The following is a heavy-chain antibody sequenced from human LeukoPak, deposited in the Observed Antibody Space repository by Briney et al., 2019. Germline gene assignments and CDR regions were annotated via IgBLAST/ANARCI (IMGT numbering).Heavy chain of an antibody. Sequence: SQTLSLTCTVSGGSISSGSYYWGWIRQPPGKGLEWIGSIYYSGSTYYNPSLKSRVTISVDTSKNQFSLKLSSVTAADTAVYYCAPGGGSYPFDYWGQGTLVTVSS. J-gene: IGHJ4*02. D-gene: IGHD1-26*01. CDR2: IYYSGST. CDR1: GGSISSGSYY. CDR3: APGGGSYPFDY. V-gene: IGHV4-39*07.